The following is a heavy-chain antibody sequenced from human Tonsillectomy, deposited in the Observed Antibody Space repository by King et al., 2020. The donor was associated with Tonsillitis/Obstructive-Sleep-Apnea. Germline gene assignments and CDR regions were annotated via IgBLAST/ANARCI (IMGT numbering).Heavy chain of an antibody. CDR2: ISGDVGST. J-gene: IGHJ4*02. CDR1: GFTSDDYA. D-gene: IGHD3-3*01. Sequence: EVQLVESGGGVVQPGGSLRLSCAASGFTSDDYAMHWVRQAPGKGLEWVSLISGDVGSTYYADSVKGRFTISRDNSKNSLYLQMNSLRTEDTALYYCGKDINAVTIFGVVIAYWGQGTLVTVSS. CDR3: GKDINAVTIFGVVIAY. V-gene: IGHV3-43*02.